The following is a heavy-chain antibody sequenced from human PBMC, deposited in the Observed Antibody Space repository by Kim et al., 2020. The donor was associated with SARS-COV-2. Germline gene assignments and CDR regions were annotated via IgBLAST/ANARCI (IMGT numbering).Heavy chain of an antibody. Sequence: SQTLSLTCAISGDSVSSNSAAWNWIRQSPSRGLEWLGRTYYRSKWYNDYAVSVKSRITINPDTSKNQFSLQLNSVTPEDTAVYYCARAAEGGYCSSTSCPGPGEWFDPWGQGTLVTVSS. V-gene: IGHV6-1*01. CDR1: GDSVSSNSAA. CDR3: ARAAEGGYCSSTSCPGPGEWFDP. J-gene: IGHJ5*02. CDR2: TYYRSKWYN. D-gene: IGHD2-2*01.